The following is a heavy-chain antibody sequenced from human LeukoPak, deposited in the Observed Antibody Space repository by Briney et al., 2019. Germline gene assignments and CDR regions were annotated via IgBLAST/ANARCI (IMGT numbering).Heavy chain of an antibody. D-gene: IGHD3-22*01. V-gene: IGHV3-30*18. CDR3: AKDSSTSSGYSLAFDI. Sequence: PGRSLRLSCAASGFTFSSYGMHWVRQAPGKGLEWVAVISYDGSNKYYADSVKGRFTISRDNSKNTLYLQMNSLRAEDTAMYYCAKDSSTSSGYSLAFDIWGQGTMVTVSS. CDR1: GFTFSSYG. J-gene: IGHJ3*02. CDR2: ISYDGSNK.